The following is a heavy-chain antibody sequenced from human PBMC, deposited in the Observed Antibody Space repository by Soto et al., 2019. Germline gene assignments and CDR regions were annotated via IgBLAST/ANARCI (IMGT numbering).Heavy chain of an antibody. J-gene: IGHJ4*02. CDR3: ARARNDYGAWYYFEY. CDR1: GFTFHTYS. Sequence: EVQLVESGGGLVKPGGSLRLSCAVSGFTFHTYSMNWVRQAPGKGLEWVSSISPGSSNIYYAQSVKGRFTISRDNAKNSLSLQMNSLTAEDTAVYYCARARNDYGAWYYFEYWGQGTRVTVPS. V-gene: IGHV3-21*01. CDR2: ISPGSSNI. D-gene: IGHD4-17*01.